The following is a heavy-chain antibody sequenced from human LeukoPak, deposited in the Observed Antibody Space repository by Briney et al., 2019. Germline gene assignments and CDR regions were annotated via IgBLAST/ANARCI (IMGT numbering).Heavy chain of an antibody. CDR1: GGTFSSYA. V-gene: IGHV1-69*04. Sequence: SVKVSCKASGGTFSSYAISWVRQAPGQGLEWMGRIIPILGIANYAQKLQGRVTMTTDTSTSTAYMELRSLRSDDTAVYYCARGRRGSYLTPNFDYWGQGTLVTVSS. D-gene: IGHD1-26*01. J-gene: IGHJ4*02. CDR3: ARGRRGSYLTPNFDY. CDR2: IIPILGIA.